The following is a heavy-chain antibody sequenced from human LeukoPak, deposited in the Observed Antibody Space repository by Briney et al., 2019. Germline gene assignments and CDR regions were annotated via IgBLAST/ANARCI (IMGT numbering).Heavy chain of an antibody. Sequence: GGSLRLSCAASGFTFSSYGMPWVRQAPGKGLEWVAVIWYDGSNKYYADSVKGRFTISRDNSKNTLYLQMNSLRAEDTAVYYCARVEVTSGSIDYWGQGTLVTVSS. D-gene: IGHD3-10*01. V-gene: IGHV3-33*01. CDR3: ARVEVTSGSIDY. CDR2: IWYDGSNK. CDR1: GFTFSSYG. J-gene: IGHJ4*02.